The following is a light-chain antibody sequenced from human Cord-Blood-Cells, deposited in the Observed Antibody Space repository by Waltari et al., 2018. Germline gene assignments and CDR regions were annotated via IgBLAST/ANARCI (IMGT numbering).Light chain of an antibody. CDR1: SSDVGGYNY. J-gene: IGLJ2*01. CDR3: SSYTSSSVV. CDR2: DVG. Sequence: QSALTQPASVSGSPGQSITISCTGTSSDVGGYNYVSWYQQHPGKAPKLMIYDVGNRPSAVSNRFSGSKSGNTASLTSSGLQAEDEADDYCSSYTSSSVVFGGGTKLTVL. V-gene: IGLV2-14*01.